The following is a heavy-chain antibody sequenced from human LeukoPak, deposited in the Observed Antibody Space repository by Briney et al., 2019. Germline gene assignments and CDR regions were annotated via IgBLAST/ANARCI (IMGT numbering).Heavy chain of an antibody. CDR2: INLSGHT. CDR3: ARQVATKGEWAFDI. J-gene: IGHJ3*02. D-gene: IGHD5-12*01. V-gene: IGHV4-38-2*01. Sequence: PSETLSLTCSVSSYSIPVGHYWGWIRQSPGKGLDWIGSINLSGHTYYNPSLKSRVTISVDTSKNQFSLKLSSVTASDTAMYYCARQVATKGEWAFDIWGQGTMVTASS. CDR1: SYSIPVGHY.